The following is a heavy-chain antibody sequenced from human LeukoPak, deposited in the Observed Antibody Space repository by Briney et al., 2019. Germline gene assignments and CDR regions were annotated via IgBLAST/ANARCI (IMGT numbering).Heavy chain of an antibody. J-gene: IGHJ4*02. CDR3: AKTGCGGDCYATH. D-gene: IGHD2-21*02. CDR1: GFTLSNYA. Sequence: PGGSLRLSCAASGFTLSNYAMSWVRQAPGKGLEWVSAISGSGDSTYYADSVKGRFAISRDNSKTTLYLQMSSLRAEDTAVYYCAKTGCGGDCYATHWGQGTLVIVSS. V-gene: IGHV3-23*01. CDR2: ISGSGDST.